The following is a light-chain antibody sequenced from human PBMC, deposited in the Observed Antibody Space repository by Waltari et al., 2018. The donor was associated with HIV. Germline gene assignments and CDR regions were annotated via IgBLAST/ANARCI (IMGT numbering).Light chain of an antibody. Sequence: DIQMTQSPSSLSASVGDRVTITCRASQNIRSNLNWYQQKPGKAPRLLIYAASSLQNMVPSRFSGSGSETDFTLTISSLQPEDFATYHSQQSYSSPPTFGQGTNVEIK. CDR1: QNIRSN. CDR3: QQSYSSPPT. V-gene: IGKV1-39*01. CDR2: AAS. J-gene: IGKJ1*01.